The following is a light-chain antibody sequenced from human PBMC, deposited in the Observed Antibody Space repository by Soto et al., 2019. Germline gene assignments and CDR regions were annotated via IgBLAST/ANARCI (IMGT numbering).Light chain of an antibody. CDR3: QQSYSTPFT. CDR1: HDITNY. J-gene: IGKJ4*01. V-gene: IGKV1-39*01. Sequence: DIQMTESPSSLSASVGDRVTITCQASHDITNYLNWYQQKPGKGPRLLIYGASNLETGVPSRFSGSGFGTDFTLTISSLQPEDFATYYCQQSYSTPFTFGGGTKVDIK. CDR2: GAS.